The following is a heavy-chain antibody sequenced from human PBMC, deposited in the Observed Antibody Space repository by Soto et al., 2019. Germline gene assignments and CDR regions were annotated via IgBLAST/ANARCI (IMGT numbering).Heavy chain of an antibody. CDR3: AREVQVHTPAFVY. CDR1: GGTFNTYA. V-gene: IGHV1-69*19. CDR2: ISPMFVAA. Sequence: QVQLVQSGVEMKKPGSSVKVSCQSSGGTFNTYAMNWVRQAPGQGPEWMGDISPMFVAANYAPKFQGRVTITADESTGTSYMQLSSLTSEDTALYFCAREVQVHTPAFVYWGQGTLVTVSS. J-gene: IGHJ4*02. D-gene: IGHD3-10*01.